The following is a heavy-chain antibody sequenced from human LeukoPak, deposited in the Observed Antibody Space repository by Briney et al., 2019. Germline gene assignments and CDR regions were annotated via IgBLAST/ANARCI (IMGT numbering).Heavy chain of an antibody. Sequence: GGSLRLSCAASGFTVSSSYMSWVRQAPGKGLEWVSGISWNSGSIGYADSVKGRFTISRDNAKNSLYLQMNSLRAEDMALYYCAKGYCSSTSCYLFSWGQGTLVTVSS. V-gene: IGHV3-9*03. CDR1: GFTVSSSY. J-gene: IGHJ5*02. D-gene: IGHD2-2*01. CDR2: ISWNSGSI. CDR3: AKGYCSSTSCYLFS.